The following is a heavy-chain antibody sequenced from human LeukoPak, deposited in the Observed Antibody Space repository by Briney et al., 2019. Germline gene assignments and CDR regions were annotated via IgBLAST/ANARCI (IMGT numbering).Heavy chain of an antibody. CDR2: ISGSGGST. D-gene: IGHD1-14*01. J-gene: IGHJ4*02. Sequence: PGGSLRLSCAASGFTFSSYAMSWVRQAPGKGLEWVSAISGSGGSTYYAGSVKGRFTISRDNSKNTLYLQMNSLRAEDTAVYYCAKDNLPGGASDYWGQGTLVTVSS. CDR3: AKDNLPGGASDY. CDR1: GFTFSSYA. V-gene: IGHV3-23*01.